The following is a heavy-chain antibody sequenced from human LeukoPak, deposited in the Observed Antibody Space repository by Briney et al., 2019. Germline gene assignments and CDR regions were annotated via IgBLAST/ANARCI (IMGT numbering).Heavy chain of an antibody. D-gene: IGHD1-26*01. CDR1: GFTFSSYA. J-gene: IGHJ3*02. CDR3: ARVGGLDAFDI. Sequence: GGSLRLSCAASGFTFSSYAMHWVRQAPGKGLEWVSVIYSGGSTYYTGSVKGRFTISRHNSQNTLFLQMNSLRAEDTAVYYCARVGGLDAFDIWGQGTMVTVSS. V-gene: IGHV3-53*04. CDR2: IYSGGST.